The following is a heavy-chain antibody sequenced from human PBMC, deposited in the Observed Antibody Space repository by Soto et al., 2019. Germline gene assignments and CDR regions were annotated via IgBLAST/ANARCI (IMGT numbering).Heavy chain of an antibody. CDR2: INAGNGNT. V-gene: IGHV1-3*01. J-gene: IGHJ4*02. D-gene: IGHD6-19*01. CDR1: GYTFTSYA. CDR3: ARRPLQWLVSHYFDE. Sequence: AAVKVSCTASGYTFTSYAMHWVRQAPGQRLEWMGWINAGNGNTKYSQKFQGRVTITRDTSASTAYMEMSSLRSEDTAVYYCARRPLQWLVSHYFDEWGQGTLVTV.